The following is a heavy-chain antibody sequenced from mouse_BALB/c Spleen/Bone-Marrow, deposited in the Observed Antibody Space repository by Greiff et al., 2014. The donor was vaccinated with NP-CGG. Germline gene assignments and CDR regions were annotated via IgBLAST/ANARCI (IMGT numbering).Heavy chain of an antibody. D-gene: IGHD1-1*01. Sequence: EVQLVESGAELVKPGASVKLSCTASGFNIKDTYMHWVKQRPEQGLEWIGRIDPANGNTKYDPKFQGKATITADTSSNTAYLQLSSLTSEDTAVYYCARHSYGSRGYYFDYWGQGTTLTVSS. J-gene: IGHJ2*01. CDR1: GFNIKDTY. CDR3: ARHSYGSRGYYFDY. V-gene: IGHV14-3*02. CDR2: IDPANGNT.